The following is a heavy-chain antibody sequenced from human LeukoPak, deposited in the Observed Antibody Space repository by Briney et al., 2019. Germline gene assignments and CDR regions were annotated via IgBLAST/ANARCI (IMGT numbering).Heavy chain of an antibody. Sequence: TGGSLRLSCAASGFTVSSNYMSWVRQAPGKGLEWVSVIYSGGSTYYADSVKGRFTISRDNSKNTLYLQMNSLRAEDTAVYYCARDPRLYYYDSSGNKRGAFDIWGQGTTVTVSS. CDR1: GFTVSSNY. CDR2: IYSGGST. J-gene: IGHJ3*02. V-gene: IGHV3-66*01. D-gene: IGHD3-22*01. CDR3: ARDPRLYYYDSSGNKRGAFDI.